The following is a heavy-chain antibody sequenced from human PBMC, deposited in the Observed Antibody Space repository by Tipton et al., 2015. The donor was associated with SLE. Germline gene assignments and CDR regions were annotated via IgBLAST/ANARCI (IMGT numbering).Heavy chain of an antibody. J-gene: IGHJ3*02. D-gene: IGHD3-16*02. CDR3: ARERTYPLDGFDI. CDR2: IKPNSGGT. V-gene: IGHV1-2*02. CDR1: GYTFTAHS. Sequence: QSGPEVKKPGASVKVSCKASGYTFTAHSMHWVRQAPGQGLEWMGWIKPNSGGTSYAQKFQGRVTMTRDTSINTAYMELSSLRSDDTAVYFCARERTYPLDGFDIWGQGTLVTVSS.